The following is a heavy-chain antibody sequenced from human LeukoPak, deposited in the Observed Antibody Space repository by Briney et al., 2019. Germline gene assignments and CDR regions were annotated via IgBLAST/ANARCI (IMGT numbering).Heavy chain of an antibody. CDR2: ISSSSSYI. CDR3: AREGKQQLTLNY. CDR1: GFTFSSYS. Sequence: GGSLRLSCAASGFTFSSYSMNWVRQAPGKGLEWVSSISSSSSYIYYADSVKGRFTISRDNAKNSLYLQMNSLRAEDTAVYYCAREGKQQLTLNYWGQGTLVTVSS. J-gene: IGHJ4*02. D-gene: IGHD6-13*01. V-gene: IGHV3-21*01.